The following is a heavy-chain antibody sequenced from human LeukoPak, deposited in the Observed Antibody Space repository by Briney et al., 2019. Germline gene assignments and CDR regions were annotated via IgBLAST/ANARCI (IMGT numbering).Heavy chain of an antibody. CDR2: IYYSGSA. J-gene: IGHJ4*02. CDR1: GGSISGYY. V-gene: IGHV4-59*01. CDR3: ARGGYSNSWYYFDS. Sequence: LETLSLTCTVSGGSISGYYWSWIRQPPGKGLEWIGYIYYSGSADYNPPLKSRVIMSVDTSKNQISLILTSVTAADTAVYYCARGGYSNSWYYFDSWGQGTLVTVSS. D-gene: IGHD6-13*01.